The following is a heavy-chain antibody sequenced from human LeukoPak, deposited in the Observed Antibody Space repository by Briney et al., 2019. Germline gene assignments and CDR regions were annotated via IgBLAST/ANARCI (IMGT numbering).Heavy chain of an antibody. CDR2: MCYSGRA. CDR1: GGSISRSAYY. D-gene: IGHD6-13*01. Sequence: SESLSLTCTVSGGSISRSAYYWGWLRRPPGRGLEWFGSMCYSGRAYYNPSLTSRVTISVDTSKNQFSLNLSSVTAADTAVYYSARYSPSSSKPLDDWGQGTLVTVSS. CDR3: ARYSPSSSKPLDD. V-gene: IGHV4-39*01. J-gene: IGHJ4*02.